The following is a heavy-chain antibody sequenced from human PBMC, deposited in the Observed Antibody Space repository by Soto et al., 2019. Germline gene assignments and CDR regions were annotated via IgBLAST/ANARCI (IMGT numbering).Heavy chain of an antibody. CDR1: GGSFSGYY. J-gene: IGHJ5*01. CDR2: INHSGST. D-gene: IGHD2-2*01. V-gene: IGHV4-34*01. CDR3: ASSRGYCSSTSCLNWFYL. Sequence: LSLTCAVYGGSFSGYYWSWIRQPPGKGLERIGEINHSGSTNYNPSLKSRVTISVDTSKNQFSLKLSSVTAADTAVYYCASSRGYCSSTSCLNWFYLWSRGTLV.